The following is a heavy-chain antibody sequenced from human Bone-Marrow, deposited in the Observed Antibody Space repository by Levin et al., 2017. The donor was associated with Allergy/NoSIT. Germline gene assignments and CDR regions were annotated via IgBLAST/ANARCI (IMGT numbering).Heavy chain of an antibody. J-gene: IGHJ6*02. CDR3: ARESGNSHYYYYGMDV. CDR1: GFTFSSYA. V-gene: IGHV3-30*04. Sequence: GGSLRLSCAASGFTFSSYAMHWVRQAPGKGLEWVAVISYDGSNKYYADSVKGRFTISRDNSKNTLYLQMNSLRAEDTAVYYCARESGNSHYYYYGMDVWGQGTTVTVSS. D-gene: IGHD4-23*01. CDR2: ISYDGSNK.